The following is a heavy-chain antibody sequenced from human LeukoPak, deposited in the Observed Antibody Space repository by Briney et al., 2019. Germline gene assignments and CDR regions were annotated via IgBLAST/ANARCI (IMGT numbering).Heavy chain of an antibody. D-gene: IGHD3-10*01. V-gene: IGHV3-74*01. J-gene: IGHJ4*02. CDR1: GFTFSSYW. CDR2: INSDGSST. CDR3: ARGTGGFGELLRFDY. Sequence: GGTLRLSCAVSGFTFSSYWMHWVRQAPGKGLVWVSRINSDGSSTIYADSVKGRFTISRDNAKNTLYLQMDSLRAEDTAVYYCARGTGGFGELLRFDYWGQGTLVTVSS.